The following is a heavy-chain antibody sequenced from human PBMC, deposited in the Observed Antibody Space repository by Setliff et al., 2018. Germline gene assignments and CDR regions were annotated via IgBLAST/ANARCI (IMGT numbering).Heavy chain of an antibody. Sequence: LSLTCAVSGASFSDYYWTWIRQSPGKGLEWIGYIQTSGTTNYNPSLKSRVTISVDTSKNQFSLRLKSVTAADTAVYFCARDQFSGGWYGSPESYFDCWGQGILVTVSS. V-gene: IGHV4-4*08. CDR3: ARDQFSGGWYGSPESYFDC. CDR2: IQTSGTT. CDR1: GASFSDYY. D-gene: IGHD6-13*01. J-gene: IGHJ4*02.